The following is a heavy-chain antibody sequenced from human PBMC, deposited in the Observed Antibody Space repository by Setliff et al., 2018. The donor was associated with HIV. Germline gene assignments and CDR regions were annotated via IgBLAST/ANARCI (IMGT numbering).Heavy chain of an antibody. D-gene: IGHD4-17*01. CDR2: IPHNGGT. CDR1: GVSISNFY. J-gene: IGHJ4*02. CDR3: ARYSMLTTNFDY. V-gene: IGHV4-59*04. Sequence: SETLSLTCTVSGVSISNFYWSWIRQPPGKGLEWIATIPHNGGTYYNPDPSLTGRVTISLDTSKNQFSLKLAFVTAADTAVYYCARYSMLTTNFDYWGQGTLVTVSS.